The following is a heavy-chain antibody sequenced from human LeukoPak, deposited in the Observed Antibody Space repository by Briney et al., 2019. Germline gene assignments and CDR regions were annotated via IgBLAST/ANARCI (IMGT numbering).Heavy chain of an antibody. V-gene: IGHV1-2*02. CDR3: ARDRTTVTTGYYGMDV. D-gene: IGHD4-17*01. J-gene: IGHJ6*02. Sequence: ASVKVSCKASGYTFTGYNMHWVRQAPGQGLEWMGWINPNTGVTNYAQKFQGRVTLTRDTSIITAYMELTRLRSDDTAMYYCARDRTTVTTGYYGMDVWGQGTTLTVSS. CDR1: GYTFTGYN. CDR2: INPNTGVT.